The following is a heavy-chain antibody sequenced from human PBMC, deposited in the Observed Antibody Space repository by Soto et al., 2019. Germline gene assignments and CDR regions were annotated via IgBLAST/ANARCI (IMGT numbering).Heavy chain of an antibody. CDR3: ARGGSGWIQLWLFDY. D-gene: IGHD5-18*01. CDR1: GDTFTSYA. J-gene: IGHJ4*02. V-gene: IGHV1-3*01. CDR2: INAGNGNT. Sequence: ASVKVSCKACGDTFTSYAMHWVRQAPGQRLEWMGWINAGNGNTKYSQKFQGRVTITRDTSASTAYMELSSLRSEDTAVYYCARGGSGWIQLWLFDYWGQGTLVTVSS.